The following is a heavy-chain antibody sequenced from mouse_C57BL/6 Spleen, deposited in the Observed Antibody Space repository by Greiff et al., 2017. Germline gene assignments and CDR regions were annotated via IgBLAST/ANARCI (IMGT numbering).Heavy chain of an antibody. J-gene: IGHJ1*03. CDR3: AKMGLIWYFDV. D-gene: IGHD4-1*01. V-gene: IGHV1-82*01. Sequence: VQLQESGPELVKPGASVKISCKASGYAFSSSWMNWVKQRPGKGLEWIGRIYPGDGDTNYNGKFKGKATLTADKSSSTAYMQLSSLTSEDSAVYFCAKMGLIWYFDVWGTGTTVTVSS. CDR2: IYPGDGDT. CDR1: GYAFSSSW.